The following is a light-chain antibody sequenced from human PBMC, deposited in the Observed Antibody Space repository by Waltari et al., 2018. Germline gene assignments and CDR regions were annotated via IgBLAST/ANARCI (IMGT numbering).Light chain of an antibody. V-gene: IGKV2-30*01. J-gene: IGKJ1*01. CDR3: MQGTHWPWT. CDR2: QVS. Sequence: DVVMTQSPLSLPVTLGQPASIPCRSSQSLVFRDGNTYLNWFHQRPGQSPRRLIYQVSDRDSGVPDRFSGSGSGTDFTLKISRVEAEDVGLYYCMQGTHWPWTFGQGTKVEIK. CDR1: QSLVFRDGNTY.